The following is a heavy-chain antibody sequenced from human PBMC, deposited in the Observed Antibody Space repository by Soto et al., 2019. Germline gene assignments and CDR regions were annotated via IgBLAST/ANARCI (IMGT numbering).Heavy chain of an antibody. CDR2: IYYSGST. J-gene: IGHJ6*02. D-gene: IGHD2-15*01. V-gene: IGHV4-31*03. CDR3: ARSPCSGGSCYSSLLPYYGMDV. CDR1: GGSISSGGYY. Sequence: SETLSLTCTVSGGSISSGGYYWSWIRQHPGKGLEWIGYIYYSGSTYYNPSLKSRVTISVDTSKNQFSLKLSSVTAADTAVYYCARSPCSGGSCYSSLLPYYGMDVWGQGTTVTVSS.